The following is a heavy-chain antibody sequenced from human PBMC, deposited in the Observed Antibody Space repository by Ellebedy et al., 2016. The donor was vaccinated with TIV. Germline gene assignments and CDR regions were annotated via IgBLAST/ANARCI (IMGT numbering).Heavy chain of an antibody. D-gene: IGHD2-2*01. Sequence: GESLKISXAASGFTFSSYSMNWVRQAPGKGLEWVSSISSSSSYIYYADSVKGRFTISRDNAKNSLYLQMNSLRAEDTAVYYCARDQVVVPAAPDYWGQGTLVTVSS. CDR1: GFTFSSYS. J-gene: IGHJ4*02. CDR2: ISSSSSYI. V-gene: IGHV3-21*01. CDR3: ARDQVVVPAAPDY.